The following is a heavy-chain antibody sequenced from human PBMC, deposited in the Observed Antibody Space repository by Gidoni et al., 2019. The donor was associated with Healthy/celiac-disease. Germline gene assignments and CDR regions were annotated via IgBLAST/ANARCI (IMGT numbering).Heavy chain of an antibody. V-gene: IGHV3-30-3*01. CDR2: ISYDGSNK. J-gene: IGHJ6*02. D-gene: IGHD3-9*01. CDR3: ARVRRRYFDWLLSNLYYGMDV. CDR1: GFPFSSYA. Sequence: QVQLVESGGGVVQPGRSLRLSCAASGFPFSSYAMHWVRQAPGKGLEWVAVISYDGSNKYYADSVKGRFTISRDNSKNTLYLQMNSLRAEDTAVYYCARVRRRYFDWLLSNLYYGMDVWGQGTTVTVSS.